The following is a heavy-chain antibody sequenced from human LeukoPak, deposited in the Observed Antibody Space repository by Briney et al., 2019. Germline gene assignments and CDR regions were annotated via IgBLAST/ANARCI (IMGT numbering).Heavy chain of an antibody. V-gene: IGHV3-21*04. D-gene: IGHD6-13*01. CDR3: ARWSSFSSWYGELGFDP. CDR1: GFTFTTYS. J-gene: IGHJ5*02. CDR2: ISSGSSAI. Sequence: GGSLRLSCEASGFTFTTYSMTWVRQAPGKGLEWVSIISSGSSAIFSADALKGRFTISRDDAKNLLYLDMNSLRSEDTAVYYCARWSSFSSWYGELGFDPWGQGTLVTVSS.